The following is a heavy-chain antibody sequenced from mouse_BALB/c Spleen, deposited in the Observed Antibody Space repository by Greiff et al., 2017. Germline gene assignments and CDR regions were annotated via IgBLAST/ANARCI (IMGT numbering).Heavy chain of an antibody. CDR1: GYTFTSYW. V-gene: IGHV1S127*01. Sequence: QVQLKQPGAELVKPGASVKMSCKASGYTFTSYWMHWVKQRPGQGLEWIGVIDPSDSYTSYNQKFKGKATLTVDTSSSTAYMQLSSLTSEDSAVYYCTRSKDGNLPNDWGQGTTLTVSS. D-gene: IGHD2-1*01. CDR3: TRSKDGNLPND. CDR2: IDPSDSYT. J-gene: IGHJ2*01.